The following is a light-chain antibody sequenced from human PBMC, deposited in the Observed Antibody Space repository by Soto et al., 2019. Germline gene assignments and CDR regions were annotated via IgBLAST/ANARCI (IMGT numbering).Light chain of an antibody. CDR2: QVT. CDR3: SSYTILYTWACI. Sequence: QSVLAQPASVSGSPGQSITISCTGTSGDIGSYNRGSWHQQHPVKAPKLIIYQVTDRPSGVSNRSSGSKSGNSASLTISGLQADDEAEYYFSSYTILYTWACIFGTGTNVTVL. J-gene: IGLJ1*01. V-gene: IGLV2-14*01. CDR1: SGDIGSYNR.